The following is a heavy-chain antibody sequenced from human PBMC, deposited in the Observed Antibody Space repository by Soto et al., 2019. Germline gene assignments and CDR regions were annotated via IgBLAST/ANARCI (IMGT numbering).Heavy chain of an antibody. Sequence: SETLSLTCAFYGGSFSGYYWNLIRQPPGKGLEWIGEINHSGSTNYKPSLKSRVTISVDTSKNQFSLKLSSVTAADTAVYYCARACSTSCYTTRGMPDYWGRGTLVTVSS. J-gene: IGHJ4*02. CDR2: INHSGST. CDR3: ARACSTSCYTTRGMPDY. V-gene: IGHV4-34*01. D-gene: IGHD2-2*02. CDR1: GGSFSGYY.